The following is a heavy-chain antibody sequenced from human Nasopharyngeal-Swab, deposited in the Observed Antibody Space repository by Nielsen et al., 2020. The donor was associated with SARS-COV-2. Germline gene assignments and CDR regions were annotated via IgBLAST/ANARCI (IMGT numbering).Heavy chain of an antibody. V-gene: IGHV4-34*01. Sequence: SQTLSLTCAVYGGSFSGYYWSWIRQPPGKGLEWIGEINHSGSTNYNPSLKSRVTISVDTSKNQFSLKLSSVTAADTAVYYCARGWDCSGGSCYSGYYYYGMDVWGQGTTVTVSS. CDR3: ARGWDCSGGSCYSGYYYYGMDV. CDR1: GGSFSGYY. J-gene: IGHJ6*02. CDR2: INHSGST. D-gene: IGHD2-15*01.